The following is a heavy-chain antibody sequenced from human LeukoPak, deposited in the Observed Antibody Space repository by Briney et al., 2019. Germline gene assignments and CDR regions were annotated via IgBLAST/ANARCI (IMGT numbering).Heavy chain of an antibody. Sequence: SGGSLRLSCAASGFTFSSYAMSWIRQAPGKGLEWVSYISSSGSTIYYADSVKGRFTISRDNAKNSLYLQMNSLRAEDTAVYYCARHYYYDSSGYYYGHDAFDIWGQGTMVTVSS. J-gene: IGHJ3*02. D-gene: IGHD3-22*01. CDR2: ISSSGSTI. V-gene: IGHV3-11*01. CDR3: ARHYYYDSSGYYYGHDAFDI. CDR1: GFTFSSYA.